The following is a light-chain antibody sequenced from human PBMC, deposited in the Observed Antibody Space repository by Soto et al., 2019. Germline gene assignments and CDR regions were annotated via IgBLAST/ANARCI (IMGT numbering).Light chain of an antibody. CDR1: SSDVGSYNL. Sequence: QSALTQPASVSGSPGQSITISCTGTSSDVGSYNLVSWYQQHPGKAPKLMIYEANKRPSGVSDRFSGSKSGNTASLTISGLQPEDEADYYCSSHTTSSIRVFGTGTKLTVL. CDR2: EAN. V-gene: IGLV2-14*02. CDR3: SSHTTSSIRV. J-gene: IGLJ1*01.